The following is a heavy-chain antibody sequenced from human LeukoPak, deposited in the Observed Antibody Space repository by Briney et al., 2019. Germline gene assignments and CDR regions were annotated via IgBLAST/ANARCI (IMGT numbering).Heavy chain of an antibody. CDR1: GGSISSYY. CDR3: ARDATVADDAFDI. V-gene: IGHV4-59*01. J-gene: IGHJ3*02. Sequence: PSETLSLTCTVSGGSISSYYWSWIRQPPGKGLEWIGYIYYSGSTNYNPSLKSRVTISVDTSKNQFSLKLSSVTAADTAVYYCARDATVADDAFDIWGQGTMVTVSS. CDR2: IYYSGST. D-gene: IGHD4-23*01.